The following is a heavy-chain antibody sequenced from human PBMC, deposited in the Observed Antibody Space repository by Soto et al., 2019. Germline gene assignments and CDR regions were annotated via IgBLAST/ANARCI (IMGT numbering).Heavy chain of an antibody. Sequence: QVPLVQSGAEVKKPGASVKVSCEASGYTFITYPMHWVRQAPGQRLEWMGWINADNGNTKYSQKFQGRVTITRDTSATTAFMELSSLRSEDTAVYYCARSGASVAAAGTENWFFDLWGRGTLVTVSS. CDR1: GYTFITYP. CDR2: INADNGNT. V-gene: IGHV1-3*01. CDR3: ARSGASVAAAGTENWFFDL. D-gene: IGHD6-13*01. J-gene: IGHJ2*01.